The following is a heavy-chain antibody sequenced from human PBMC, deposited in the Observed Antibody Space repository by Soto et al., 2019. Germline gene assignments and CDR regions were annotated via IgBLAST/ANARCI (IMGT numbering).Heavy chain of an antibody. CDR3: ARDELIGRVCGGDCSPSDYYYGMDV. Sequence: QVQLQESGPGLVKPSQTLSLTCTVSGGSISSGDYYWSWIRQPPGKGLEWIGYIYYSGSTYYNPSLKSRVTISVDTSKNQFSLKLSSVTAADTAVYYCARDELIGRVCGGDCSPSDYYYGMDVWGQGTTVTVSS. D-gene: IGHD2-21*02. J-gene: IGHJ6*02. V-gene: IGHV4-30-4*01. CDR1: GGSISSGDYY. CDR2: IYYSGST.